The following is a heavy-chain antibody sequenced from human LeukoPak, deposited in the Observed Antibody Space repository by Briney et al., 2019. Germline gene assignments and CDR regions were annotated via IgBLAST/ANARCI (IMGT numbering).Heavy chain of an antibody. D-gene: IGHD2-2*01. J-gene: IGHJ2*01. CDR1: GGSISSYY. CDR2: IYYSGST. Sequence: SETLSLTCTVSGGSISSYYWSWIRQPPGKGLEWIGYIYYSGSTNYNPSLKSRVTISVDTSKNQFSLKLSSVTAADTAVYYCVGCSSTSCYFDLWGRGTLVTVSS. CDR3: VGCSSTSCYFDL. V-gene: IGHV4-59*01.